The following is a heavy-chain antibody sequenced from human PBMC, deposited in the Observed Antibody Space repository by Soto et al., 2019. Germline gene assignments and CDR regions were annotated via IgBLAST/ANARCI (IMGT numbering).Heavy chain of an antibody. CDR2: INPNSGGT. CDR3: ARDLGSYGDYYFDY. V-gene: IGHV1-2*04. Sequence: GASVKVSCKASGYTFTGYYMHWVRQAPGQGLEWMGWINPNSGGTNYAQKFQGWVTMTRDTSISTAYMELSRLRSDDTAVYYCARDLGSYGDYYFDYWGQGTLVTVSS. D-gene: IGHD4-17*01. CDR1: GYTFTGYY. J-gene: IGHJ4*02.